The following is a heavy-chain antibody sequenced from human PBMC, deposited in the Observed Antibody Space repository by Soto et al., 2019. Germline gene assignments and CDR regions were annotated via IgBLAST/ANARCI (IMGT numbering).Heavy chain of an antibody. CDR2: IYWDDDK. Sequence: QITLKESGPTLVKPTQTLTLTCTFSGFSLSTSGVGVAWIRQPPGKALEWLALIYWDDDKRYSPSLKNRLTITSDTSKNHVTLIITNLDHVDTATYSCAHRLRDSRGYSFDYWGQGTLVTVSS. V-gene: IGHV2-5*02. J-gene: IGHJ4*02. CDR1: GFSLSTSGVG. D-gene: IGHD3-22*01. CDR3: AHRLRDSRGYSFDY.